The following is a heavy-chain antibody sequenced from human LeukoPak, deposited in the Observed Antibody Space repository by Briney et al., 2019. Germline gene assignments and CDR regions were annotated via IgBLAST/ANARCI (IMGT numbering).Heavy chain of an antibody. V-gene: IGHV3-23*01. CDR2: ISNNGGYT. CDR3: AKQLGYCSDGSCYFPY. CDR1: GFTFSRAW. J-gene: IGHJ4*02. Sequence: GGSLRLSCAASGFTFSRAWMSWLRQAPGKGLEWVSAISNNGGYTYYADSVQGRFTISRDNSKSTLCLRMNSLRAEDTAVYYCAKQLGYCSDGSCYFPYWGQGTLVTDSS. D-gene: IGHD2-15*01.